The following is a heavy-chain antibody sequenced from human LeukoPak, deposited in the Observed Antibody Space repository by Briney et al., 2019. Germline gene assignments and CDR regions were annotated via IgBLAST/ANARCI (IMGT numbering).Heavy chain of an antibody. D-gene: IGHD3-10*01. V-gene: IGHV3-23*01. CDR1: GLTFSSYA. CDR3: ASDGAKFGALTYYYYYMDV. Sequence: GGPLRLSCAFSGLTFSSYAMTWVRQAPGKGLEWVSAVSGGGGSTYYADSVRGRFTISRDNSKNTLYLQMNNLKAEDTAVYYCASDGAKFGALTYYYYYMDVWGKGTTVTVSS. J-gene: IGHJ6*03. CDR2: VSGGGGST.